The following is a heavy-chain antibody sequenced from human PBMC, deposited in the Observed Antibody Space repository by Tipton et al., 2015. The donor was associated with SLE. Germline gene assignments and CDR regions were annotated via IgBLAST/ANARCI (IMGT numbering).Heavy chain of an antibody. J-gene: IGHJ5*02. Sequence: LSLTCTVSGGSISSSDNYWGWVRQPPGKGLEWIGSIYYSGSTYYNPSLKSRVTISVDTSKNQFSLKLSSVTAADTAVYYCARAGGGDSNWFDPWGQGTLVTVSS. CDR3: ARAGGGDSNWFDP. CDR1: GGSISSSDNY. CDR2: IYYSGST. V-gene: IGHV4-39*07. D-gene: IGHD2-21*01.